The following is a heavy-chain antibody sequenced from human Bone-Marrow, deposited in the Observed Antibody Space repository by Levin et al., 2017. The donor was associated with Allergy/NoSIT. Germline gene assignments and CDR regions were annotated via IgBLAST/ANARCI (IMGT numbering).Heavy chain of an antibody. CDR2: INPSGGST. CDR1: GYTFSSNY. D-gene: IGHD6-6*01. J-gene: IGHJ6*02. Sequence: ASVKVSCKASGYTFSSNYIHWVRQAPGQGLEWMGIINPSGGSTSYAQKFQGRVTMTRDTSTSTVYMELSRLRSEDTAVYYCARDRYSSASHYARGYHYYGMDVWGQGTTVTVSS. V-gene: IGHV1-46*01. CDR3: ARDRYSSASHYARGYHYYGMDV.